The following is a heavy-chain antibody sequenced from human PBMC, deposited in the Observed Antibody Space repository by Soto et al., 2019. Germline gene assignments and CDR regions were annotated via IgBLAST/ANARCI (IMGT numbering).Heavy chain of an antibody. V-gene: IGHV4-34*01. CDR3: ARLARGGGSRVGGMDV. CDR2: INHSGST. CDR1: GGSFSGYY. Sequence: SETLSLTCAVYGGSFSGYYWSWIRQPPGKGLEWIGEINHSGSTNYNPSLKSRVTISVDTSKNQFSLKLSSVTAADTAVYYCARLARGGGSRVGGMDVWGQGTTVTVSS. J-gene: IGHJ6*02. D-gene: IGHD3-10*01.